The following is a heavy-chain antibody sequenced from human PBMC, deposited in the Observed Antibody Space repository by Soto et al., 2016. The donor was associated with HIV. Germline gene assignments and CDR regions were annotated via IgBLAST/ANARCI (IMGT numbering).Heavy chain of an antibody. D-gene: IGHD1-1*01. CDR3: ARDTAGTFMRTGLDV. V-gene: IGHV4-30-4*01. Sequence: QVEIQESGPGLVKPSETLSLICSVSGASISSHVYHWSWIRQSPGKRLEWIGCIYNNGATDYNPSLQSRGVISADTSKNQLSLTLTSVTAADTAVYYCARDTAGTFMRTGLDVWGHGTTVSVS. CDR1: GASISSHVYH. J-gene: IGHJ6*02. CDR2: IYNNGAT.